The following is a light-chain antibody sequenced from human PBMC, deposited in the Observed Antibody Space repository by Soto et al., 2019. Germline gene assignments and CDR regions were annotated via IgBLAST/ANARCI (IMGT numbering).Light chain of an antibody. J-gene: IGKJ3*01. CDR2: AS. Sequence: EIVLTQSPGTLSLSPGERATLSCRASQSVSDSYLAWYQQKPGQAPRLLIYASSRATGIPDRFSGSGSGTDFPLTISRLEPEDFAVYYCQHYGTSALFGPGTKVYIK. CDR1: QSVSDSY. CDR3: QHYGTSAL. V-gene: IGKV3-20*01.